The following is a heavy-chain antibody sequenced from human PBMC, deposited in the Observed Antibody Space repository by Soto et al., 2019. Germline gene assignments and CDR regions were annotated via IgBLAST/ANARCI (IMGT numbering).Heavy chain of an antibody. CDR2: IRRDAYRHET. CDR1: GFIFSSAG. V-gene: IGHV3-73*02. CDR3: TRTSEERSGSGWYFDL. Sequence: EVQLVESGGGLVQPGGSLKLSCAASGFIFSSAGMHWVRQASGKGLEWVARIRRDAYRHETAYAASVKGRFTISRDDSKNTAYLQMNSLKNEDTAVYYCTRTSEERSGSGWYFDLWGRGTLVTFSS. J-gene: IGHJ2*01. D-gene: IGHD3-22*01.